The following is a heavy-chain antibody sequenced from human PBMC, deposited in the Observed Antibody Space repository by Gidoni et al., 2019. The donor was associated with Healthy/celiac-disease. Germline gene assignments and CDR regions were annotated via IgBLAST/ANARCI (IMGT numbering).Heavy chain of an antibody. D-gene: IGHD3-3*01. CDR1: GGSISSSSYY. Sequence: QLQLQESGPALGQPPQTLSPTCTVAGGSISSSSYYWGWIRQPPGKGLAWIGSIYYSGSTYYNPSLKSRVIISVDTSKNQFSLKLGSVTAADTAVYYCARLLGVGYFDYWGQGTLVTVSS. V-gene: IGHV4-39*01. J-gene: IGHJ4*02. CDR3: ARLLGVGYFDY. CDR2: IYYSGST.